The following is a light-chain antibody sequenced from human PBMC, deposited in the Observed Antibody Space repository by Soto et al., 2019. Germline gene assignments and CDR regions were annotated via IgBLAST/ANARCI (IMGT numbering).Light chain of an antibody. V-gene: IGLV2-14*03. CDR1: SSDVGAYKY. Sequence: QSVLTQPASVSGSPGQSITISCTGTSSDVGAYKYVSWYQQHPGKVPKLIIYGVSNRPSGVSNRFSGSKSGNTAFLTISGLQPEDEADYYCAAWDDSLSGYVFGTGTKLTVL. J-gene: IGLJ1*01. CDR3: AAWDDSLSGYV. CDR2: GVS.